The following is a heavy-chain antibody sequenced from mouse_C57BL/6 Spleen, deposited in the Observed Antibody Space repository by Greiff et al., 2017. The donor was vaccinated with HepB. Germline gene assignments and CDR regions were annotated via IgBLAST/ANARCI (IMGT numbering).Heavy chain of an antibody. CDR2: ISSGGSYT. D-gene: IGHD2-4*01. Sequence: EVMLVESGGDLVKPGGSLKLSCAASGFTFSSYGMSWVRQTPDKRLEWVATISSGGSYTYYPDSVKGRFTISRDNAKNTLYLQMSSLKSEDTAMYYCARRRGTIYYDYDKGDYWGQGTTLTVSS. J-gene: IGHJ2*01. CDR1: GFTFSSYG. V-gene: IGHV5-6*02. CDR3: ARRRGTIYYDYDKGDY.